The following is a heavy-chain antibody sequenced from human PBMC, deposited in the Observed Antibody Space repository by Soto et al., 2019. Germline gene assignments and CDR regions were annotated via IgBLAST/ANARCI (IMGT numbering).Heavy chain of an antibody. J-gene: IGHJ4*02. Sequence: TGGSLRLSCAASGFTVSDHYMDWVRQAPGKGLEWVGRAGNTANSYTTKYAASVEGRFTISKDASKNSLYLQMSSLKIEDTAVYYCIRVIYTSGWYDGEWGRGTLVTVSS. CDR1: GFTVSDHY. CDR2: AGNTANSYTT. D-gene: IGHD6-19*01. CDR3: IRVIYTSGWYDGE. V-gene: IGHV3-72*01.